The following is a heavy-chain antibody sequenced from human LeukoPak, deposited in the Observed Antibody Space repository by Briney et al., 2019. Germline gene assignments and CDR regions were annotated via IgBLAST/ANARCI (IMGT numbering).Heavy chain of an antibody. D-gene: IGHD6-13*01. CDR2: ISSDGRDK. Sequence: GRSLRLSCAASGFTFTSYSMHWVRQAPGKGLEWVAVISSDGRDKHYADSVKGRFTISRDNSKNTLYLQMNSLRAEDTAVYYCARDEDIGAAVYYFDYWGQGTLVTVSS. CDR1: GFTFTSYS. J-gene: IGHJ4*02. V-gene: IGHV3-30*04. CDR3: ARDEDIGAAVYYFDY.